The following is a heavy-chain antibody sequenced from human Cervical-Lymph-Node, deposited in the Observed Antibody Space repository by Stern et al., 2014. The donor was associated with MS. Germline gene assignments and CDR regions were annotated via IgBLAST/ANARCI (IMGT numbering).Heavy chain of an antibody. V-gene: IGHV2-26*01. D-gene: IGHD5-18*01. Sequence: QITLKESGPVLVNPTETLTLTCSVSGFSPSHARMGVSWIRQPPGNPLEWLAPIFSNDEKFYSTSLKSRLTISRDTSKSQVVLTMTNMDPVDTATYYCARIEDNYGHMGEFDYWGQGTLVTVSS. CDR2: IFSNDEK. J-gene: IGHJ4*02. CDR1: GFSPSHARMG. CDR3: ARIEDNYGHMGEFDY.